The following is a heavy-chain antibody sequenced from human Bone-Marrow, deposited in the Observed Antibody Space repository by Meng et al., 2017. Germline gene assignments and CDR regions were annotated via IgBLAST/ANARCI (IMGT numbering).Heavy chain of an antibody. V-gene: IGHV1-2*02. CDR1: GYTFAAYW. D-gene: IGHD4-23*01. CDR2: INPNSGGT. Sequence: VQRVQLGPEVKKPGASVKLSCKPSGYTFAAYWIHWLRQAPGQGLEWMGWINPNSGGTNYAQKFQGRVTMTRDTSISTAYMELSRLRSDDTAVYYCARDSATVVTRYWFDPWGQGTLVTVSS. J-gene: IGHJ5*02. CDR3: ARDSATVVTRYWFDP.